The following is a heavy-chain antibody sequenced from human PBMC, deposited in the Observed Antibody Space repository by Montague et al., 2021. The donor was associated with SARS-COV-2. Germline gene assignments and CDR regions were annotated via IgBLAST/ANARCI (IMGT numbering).Heavy chain of an antibody. V-gene: IGHV4-4*02. D-gene: IGHD2-2*01. CDR2: IDHSWRT. CDR3: ALPTAGARFDP. Sequence: SETLSLTCGGSCVCMSWNNGGGWVRKRPGKGLEWIWYIDHSWRTNYNPSLKSRVTISLDKSKNRFSLKLSSVTAADTGVYYCALPTAGARFDPWGQGTLVTDSS. J-gene: IGHJ5*02. CDR1: CVCMSWNNG.